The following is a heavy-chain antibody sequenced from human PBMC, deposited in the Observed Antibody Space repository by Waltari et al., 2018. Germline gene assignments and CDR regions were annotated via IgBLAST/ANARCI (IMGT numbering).Heavy chain of an antibody. Sequence: QVQLVEAGGGVVQPGMSLRLSCAASGFTFRNYAMNWIRQAPGKGLGWVAFISSNGRTIFYADSIKGRFSISRENSKNTLYLQMNSLRPEDAAVYFCAREGYTSGTLGDFDHWGQGTLVTVSS. CDR2: ISSNGRTI. CDR1: GFTFRNYA. V-gene: IGHV3-30*01. D-gene: IGHD3-10*01. J-gene: IGHJ4*02. CDR3: AREGYTSGTLGDFDH.